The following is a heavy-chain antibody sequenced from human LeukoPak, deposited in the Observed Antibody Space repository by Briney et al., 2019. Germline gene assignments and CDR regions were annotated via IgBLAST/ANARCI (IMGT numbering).Heavy chain of an antibody. CDR2: IIPIFSTA. D-gene: IGHD4-17*01. V-gene: IGHV1-69*13. Sequence: GASVKVSCKASGGTFSSYAISWVRQAPGQGLEWMGGIIPIFSTANYAQKFQGRVTITADESTSTAYMELSSLRSEDTAVYYCARGAPDYGDYPMDVWGKGTTVTVSS. CDR1: GGTFSSYA. J-gene: IGHJ6*04. CDR3: ARGAPDYGDYPMDV.